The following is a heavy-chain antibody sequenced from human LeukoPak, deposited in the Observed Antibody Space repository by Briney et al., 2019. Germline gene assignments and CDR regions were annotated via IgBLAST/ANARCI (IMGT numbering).Heavy chain of an antibody. CDR1: GFTFSSYG. V-gene: IGHV3-30*02. Sequence: PGGSLRLSCAASGFTFSSYGMHWVRQAPGKGLEWVAFIRYDGSNKYYADSVKGRFTISRDNSKNMLYLQMNSLRAEDTAVYYCAKDPRGVTPDAFDIWGQGTMVTVSS. D-gene: IGHD3-10*01. J-gene: IGHJ3*02. CDR3: AKDPRGVTPDAFDI. CDR2: IRYDGSNK.